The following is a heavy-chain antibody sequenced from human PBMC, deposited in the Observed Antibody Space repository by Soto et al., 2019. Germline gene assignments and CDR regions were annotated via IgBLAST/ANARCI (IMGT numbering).Heavy chain of an antibody. CDR1: GGSFSDYY. CDR2: INHSGST. D-gene: IGHD2-2*01. Sequence: SETLSLTCAVYGGSFSDYYWSWIRQPPGKGLEWIGEINHSGSTHYNPSLKSRVTISVDTSENQFSLKLSSVTAADTAVYYCTRVPDYWGKGTLVTVSS. V-gene: IGHV4-34*01. J-gene: IGHJ4*02. CDR3: TRVPDY.